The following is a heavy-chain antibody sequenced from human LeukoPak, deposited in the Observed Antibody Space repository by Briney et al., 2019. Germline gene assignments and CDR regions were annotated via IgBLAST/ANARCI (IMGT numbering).Heavy chain of an antibody. Sequence: ASVKVSCKASGYTFTGYYMHWVRQAPGQGLEWMGWINPILGIANYARKFQGRVTITADKSTSTAYMELSSLRSEDTAVYYCAREDATLDDSSGYYPDAFDIWGQGTMVTVSS. CDR1: GYTFTGYY. V-gene: IGHV1-69*10. J-gene: IGHJ3*02. CDR3: AREDATLDDSSGYYPDAFDI. D-gene: IGHD3-22*01. CDR2: INPILGIA.